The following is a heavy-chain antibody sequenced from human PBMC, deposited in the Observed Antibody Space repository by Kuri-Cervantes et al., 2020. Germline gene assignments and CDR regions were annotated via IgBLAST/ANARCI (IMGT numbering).Heavy chain of an antibody. D-gene: IGHD2-15*01. V-gene: IGHV4-34*01. CDR1: GGSFSGHY. Sequence: SQTLSLTYAVYGGSFSGHYWSWIRQPPGKGLEWIGEINHSGSTNYNPSLKSRVTISVDTSKNQFSLKLSSVTAADTAVYYCARGRRGRYCSGGSCYSEGGYYFDYWGQGTLVTVSS. CDR2: INHSGST. CDR3: ARGRRGRYCSGGSCYSEGGYYFDY. J-gene: IGHJ4*02.